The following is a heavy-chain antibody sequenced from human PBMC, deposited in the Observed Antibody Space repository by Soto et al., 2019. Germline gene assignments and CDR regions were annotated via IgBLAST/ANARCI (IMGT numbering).Heavy chain of an antibody. D-gene: IGHD6-6*01. V-gene: IGHV4-39*01. Sequence: QLQLQESGPGLVKPSETLSLTCTVSGGSISSSSYHWGWIRQPPGKGLEWIGSIYYSGSTYYNPSLKSRVTISVDTSKNQFSLKLSSVTAADTAVYYCARHGRKLTPGGYFDLWGRGTLVTVSS. J-gene: IGHJ2*01. CDR3: ARHGRKLTPGGYFDL. CDR1: GGSISSSSYH. CDR2: IYYSGST.